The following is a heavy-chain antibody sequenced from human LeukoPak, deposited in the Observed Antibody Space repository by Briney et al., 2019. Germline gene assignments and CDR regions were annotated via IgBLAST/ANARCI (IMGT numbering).Heavy chain of an antibody. CDR1: GFTFSSYW. CDR3: ARDQPLRYFGP. D-gene: IGHD3-9*01. Sequence: PGGSLRLSCAASGFTFSSYWMSWVRQAPGKGLEWVANIKQDGSEKYYVDSVKGRFTISRDNAKNSLYLQMNSLGAEDTAVYYCARDQPLRYFGPWGQGTLVTVSS. V-gene: IGHV3-7*01. CDR2: IKQDGSEK. J-gene: IGHJ4*02.